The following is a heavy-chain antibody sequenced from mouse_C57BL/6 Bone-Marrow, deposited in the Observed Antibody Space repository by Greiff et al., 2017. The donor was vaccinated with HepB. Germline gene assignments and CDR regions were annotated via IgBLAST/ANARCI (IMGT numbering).Heavy chain of an antibody. CDR3: AKDSYYGSRDWYFDV. J-gene: IGHJ1*03. Sequence: VQLQQPGAELVMPGASVKLSCKASGYTFTSYWMHWVNQRPGQGLEWIGEIDPSDSYTNYNQKFKGKSTLTVDKSSSTAYMQLSSLTSEDSAVYYCAKDSYYGSRDWYFDVWGTGTTVTVSS. V-gene: IGHV1-69*01. D-gene: IGHD1-1*01. CDR1: GYTFTSYW. CDR2: IDPSDSYT.